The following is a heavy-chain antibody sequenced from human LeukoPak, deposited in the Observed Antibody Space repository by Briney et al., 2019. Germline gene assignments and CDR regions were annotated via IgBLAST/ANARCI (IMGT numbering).Heavy chain of an antibody. J-gene: IGHJ3*02. V-gene: IGHV3-9*01. Sequence: GRSLRLSCAASGFTFDDYAMHWVRQAPGKGLEWVSGISWNSGSIGYADSVKGRFTISRDNAKNSLYLQMNSLRAEDTALHYCAKDIGYYDSSGYYSDAFDIWGQGTMVTVSS. CDR3: AKDIGYYDSSGYYSDAFDI. CDR2: ISWNSGSI. CDR1: GFTFDDYA. D-gene: IGHD3-22*01.